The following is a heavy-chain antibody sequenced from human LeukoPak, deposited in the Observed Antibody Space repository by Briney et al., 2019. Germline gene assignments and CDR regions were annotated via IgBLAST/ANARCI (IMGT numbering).Heavy chain of an antibody. J-gene: IGHJ4*02. Sequence: PSETLSLTCAVSGYSISSGYYWGWIRQPPGKGLEWIGSIYHSGSTYYNPSLKSRVTISVDTSKNQFSLKLSSVTAADTAVYYCARHYRSSTSCYTGIDYWGQGTLVTVSS. D-gene: IGHD2-2*02. CDR3: ARHYRSSTSCYTGIDY. CDR1: GYSISSGYY. V-gene: IGHV4-38-2*01. CDR2: IYHSGST.